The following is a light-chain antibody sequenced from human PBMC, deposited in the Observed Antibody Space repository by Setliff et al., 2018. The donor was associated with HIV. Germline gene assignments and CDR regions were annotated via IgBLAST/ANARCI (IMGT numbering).Light chain of an antibody. Sequence: QSGLTQPASVSGSPGQSITISCTGTRSDVGGYNSVSWYQQHPGKVPKVLIYEVSNRPSGVSNRFSGSKSGNTASLTISGLQADDEADYYCSSYTTTSTTVFGTGTKV. V-gene: IGLV2-14*03. CDR2: EVS. CDR3: SSYTTTSTTV. CDR1: RSDVGGYNS. J-gene: IGLJ1*01.